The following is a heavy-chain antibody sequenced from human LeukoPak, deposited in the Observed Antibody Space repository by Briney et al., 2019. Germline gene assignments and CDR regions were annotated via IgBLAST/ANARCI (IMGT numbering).Heavy chain of an antibody. CDR3: ARERSSSGGHSWFDP. CDR1: GGYIITSGHY. V-gene: IGHV4-39*07. J-gene: IGHJ5*02. CDR2: IYYTGVT. Sequence: SETLSLTCTVSGGYIITSGHYWGWIRLPPGKGLEWIGSIYYTGVTSTNPFFRSRMSISVDTSKNQFSLNLTSVTAADAAVYYCARERSSSGGHSWFDPWGQGTLVTVSS. D-gene: IGHD4-23*01.